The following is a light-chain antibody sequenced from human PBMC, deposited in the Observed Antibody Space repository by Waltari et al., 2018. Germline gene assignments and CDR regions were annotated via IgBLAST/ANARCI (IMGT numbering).Light chain of an antibody. CDR2: EVS. J-gene: IGKJ2*01. CDR3: MQGIYLPYT. V-gene: IGKV2-29*02. CDR1: QSLLHSDGRTY. Sequence: DITVTQTQLSLSVTPGQSAPISCKSTQSLLHSDGRTYLYWYLQRPGRSPQLLMYEVSSRFSGVPERFSGSGSGTDFTLKISRVEAEDVGIYFCMQGIYLPYTFGQGTRLETK.